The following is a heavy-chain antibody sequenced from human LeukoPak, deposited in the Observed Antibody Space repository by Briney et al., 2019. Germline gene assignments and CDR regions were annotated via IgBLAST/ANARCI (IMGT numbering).Heavy chain of an antibody. CDR1: GGSISGGSYY. V-gene: IGHV4-61*02. CDR2: IYTSGST. Sequence: PSQTLSLTCTVSGGSISGGSYYWSWIRQPAGKGLEWIGRIYTSGSTNYNPSLKSRVTISVDTSKNQFSLKLSSVTAADTAVYYCARYCTNGVCLRNAFDIWGQGTMVTVSS. D-gene: IGHD2-8*01. J-gene: IGHJ3*02. CDR3: ARYCTNGVCLRNAFDI.